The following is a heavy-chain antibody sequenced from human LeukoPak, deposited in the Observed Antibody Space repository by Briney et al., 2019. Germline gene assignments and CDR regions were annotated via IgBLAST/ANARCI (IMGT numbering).Heavy chain of an antibody. Sequence: ASVKVSCKASGYTFTGYYMHWARQAPGQGLEWMGWINPNGGGTNYAQKFQGRVTMTRDTSISTAYMELSRLRSDDTAVYYCARDLGGFGELSGYYYYYGMDVWGQGTTVTVSS. V-gene: IGHV1-2*02. CDR2: INPNGGGT. CDR3: ARDLGGFGELSGYYYYYGMDV. J-gene: IGHJ6*02. D-gene: IGHD3-10*01. CDR1: GYTFTGYY.